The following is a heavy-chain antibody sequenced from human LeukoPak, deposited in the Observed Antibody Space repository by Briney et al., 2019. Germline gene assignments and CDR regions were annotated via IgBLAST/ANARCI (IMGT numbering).Heavy chain of an antibody. CDR2: IIPIFGTA. CDR1: GGTFSSYA. V-gene: IGHV1-69*06. CDR3: ARWYYYDSSGYYYFDY. Sequence: ASVEVSCKASGGTFSSYAISWVRQAPGQGLEWMGGIIPIFGTANYAQKFQGRVTITADKSTSTAYMELSSLRSEDTAVYYCARWYYYDSSGYYYFDYWGQGTLVTVSS. J-gene: IGHJ4*02. D-gene: IGHD3-22*01.